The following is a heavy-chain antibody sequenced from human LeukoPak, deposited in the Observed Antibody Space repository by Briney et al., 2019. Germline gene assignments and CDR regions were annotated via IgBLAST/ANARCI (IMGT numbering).Heavy chain of an antibody. D-gene: IGHD3-22*01. CDR2: IIPIFGTA. CDR3: ASNYYDSSGYYPHFDY. CDR1: GGTFSSYA. J-gene: IGHJ4*02. Sequence: ASVKVSCKASGGTFSSYAISWVRQAPGQGLEWMGGIIPIFGTANDAQKFQGRVTITTDESTSTAYMELSSLRSEDTAVYYCASNYYDSSGYYPHFDYWGQGTLVTVSS. V-gene: IGHV1-69*05.